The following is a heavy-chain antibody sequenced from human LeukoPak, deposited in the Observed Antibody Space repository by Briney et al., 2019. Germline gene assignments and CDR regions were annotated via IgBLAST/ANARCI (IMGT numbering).Heavy chain of an antibody. CDR1: GFTFSNAW. D-gene: IGHD3-16*01. Sequence: GGSLRLSCAASGFTFSNAWMSWVRQAPGKGLEWVGRIKSKTDGGTTDYAAPVKGRFTISRDDSKNTLYLQMNSLKTEDTAVYYCTTDIWVLPTFAYWGQGTLVTVSS. V-gene: IGHV3-15*01. CDR3: TTDIWVLPTFAY. J-gene: IGHJ4*02. CDR2: IKSKTDGGTT.